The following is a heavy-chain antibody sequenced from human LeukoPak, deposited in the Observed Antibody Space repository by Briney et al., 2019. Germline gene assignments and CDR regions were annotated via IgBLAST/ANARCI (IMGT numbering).Heavy chain of an antibody. CDR2: INPNSGGT. CDR3: ARGTSGYSSSWYSY. V-gene: IGHV1-2*02. CDR1: GYTFTSYY. J-gene: IGHJ4*02. D-gene: IGHD6-13*01. Sequence: ASVKVSCKASGYTFTSYYMHWVRQAPGQGLEWRGWINPNSGGTNYAQKFQGRVTMTRDTSISTAYMELSRLRSDDTAVYYCARGTSGYSSSWYSYWGQGTLVTVSS.